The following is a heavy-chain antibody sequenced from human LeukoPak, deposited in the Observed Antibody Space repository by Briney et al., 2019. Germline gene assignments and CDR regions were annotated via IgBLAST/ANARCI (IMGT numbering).Heavy chain of an antibody. D-gene: IGHD3-3*01. CDR3: AKGRERITIFGVVSPIDY. CDR2: ISGSGGST. V-gene: IGHV3-23*01. CDR1: GFTFSSYA. Sequence: GGSLRLSCAASGFTFSSYAMSWVRQAPGKGLEWVSAISGSGGSTYYADSVKGRFTISRDNSKNTLYLQMNRLRAEDTAVYYCAKGRERITIFGVVSPIDYWGQGTLVTVSS. J-gene: IGHJ4*02.